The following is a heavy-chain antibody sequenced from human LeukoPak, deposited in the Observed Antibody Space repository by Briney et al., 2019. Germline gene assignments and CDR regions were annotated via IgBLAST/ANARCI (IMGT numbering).Heavy chain of an antibody. Sequence: SETLSLTCAVYGGSFNGYHWSWIRQPPGKGLEWIGEINHSGSANYNPSLKSRVTISVDTSKKQFSLKLRSVTAADTAVYYCARDVRTVTTFHYFDYYVDVWGEGTTVTVSS. J-gene: IGHJ6*03. CDR2: INHSGSA. D-gene: IGHD4-17*01. V-gene: IGHV4-34*01. CDR3: ARDVRTVTTFHYFDYYVDV. CDR1: GGSFNGYH.